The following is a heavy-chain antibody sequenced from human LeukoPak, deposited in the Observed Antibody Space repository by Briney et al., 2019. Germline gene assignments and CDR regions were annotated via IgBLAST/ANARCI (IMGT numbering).Heavy chain of an antibody. D-gene: IGHD4-23*01. CDR3: ARDLTYGGKRGYYFDY. CDR2: IYSDGST. J-gene: IGHJ4*02. CDR1: RFTVSDKY. Sequence: GGSPRLSCAASRFTVSDKYMSWVRQVPGKGLEWVSVIYSDGSTYYADSVKGRFTISRDNSKNTLYLQMNSLRAEDTAVYYCARDLTYGGKRGYYFDYWGQGTLVTVSS. V-gene: IGHV3-66*01.